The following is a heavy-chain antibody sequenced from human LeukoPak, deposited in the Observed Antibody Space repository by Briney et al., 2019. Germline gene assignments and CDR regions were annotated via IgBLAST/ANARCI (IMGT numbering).Heavy chain of an antibody. V-gene: IGHV3-20*04. Sequence: GGSLRLSCAASRFTFSSYTMSWVRQAPGKGLEWVSGINWNGGSTGYADSVKGRFTISRDNAKNSLYLQMNSLRAEDTALYYCASAGPIAAADAFDIWGQGTMVTVSS. CDR2: INWNGGST. CDR1: RFTFSSYT. CDR3: ASAGPIAAADAFDI. D-gene: IGHD6-13*01. J-gene: IGHJ3*02.